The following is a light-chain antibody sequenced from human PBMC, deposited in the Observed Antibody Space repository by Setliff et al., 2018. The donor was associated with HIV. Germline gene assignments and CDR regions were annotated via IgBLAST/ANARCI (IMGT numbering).Light chain of an antibody. Sequence: QSVLAQPASVSGSPGQSITISCTGTSSDVGGYNYVSWYQQHPGKAPKLMIYDVSNRPSGVSNRFSGSKSGNTASLTISGLQAEDEADYYCSSYSYSTTLVFGGGTKVTVL. V-gene: IGLV2-14*03. CDR2: DVS. CDR1: SSDVGGYNY. CDR3: SSYSYSTTLV. J-gene: IGLJ2*01.